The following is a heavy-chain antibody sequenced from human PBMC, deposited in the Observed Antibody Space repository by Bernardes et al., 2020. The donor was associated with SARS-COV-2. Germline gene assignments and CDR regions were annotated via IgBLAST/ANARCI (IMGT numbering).Heavy chain of an antibody. J-gene: IGHJ1*01. CDR2: ISGSGGST. CDR1: GFTFSSYA. V-gene: IGHV3-23*01. Sequence: GGSLRLSCAASGFTFSSYAMSWVRQAPGKGLEWVSAISGSGGSTYYADSVTGRFTISRDNSKNTLYLQMNSLRAEDTAVYYCAKTSRFESIAAAGVEYFQNRPQGTLVSVSS. CDR3: AKTSRFESIAAAGVEYFQN. D-gene: IGHD6-13*01.